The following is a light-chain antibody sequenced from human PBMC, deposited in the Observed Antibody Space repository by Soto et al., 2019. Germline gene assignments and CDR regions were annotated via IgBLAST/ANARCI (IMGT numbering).Light chain of an antibody. Sequence: QAVVTQPPSASGSPGQSVTISCTGTLSDVGGQNSVSWYRQDPGKAPQLIVYDVTQRPSGVPDRFSGSRSGSTASLTVSGLQAEDEANYYCSSYTGTTVIFGGGTKVTVL. CDR2: DVT. CDR1: LSDVGGQNS. V-gene: IGLV2-8*01. CDR3: SSYTGTTVI. J-gene: IGLJ2*01.